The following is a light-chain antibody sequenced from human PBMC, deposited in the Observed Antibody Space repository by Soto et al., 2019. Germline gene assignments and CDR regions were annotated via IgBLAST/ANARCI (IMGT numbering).Light chain of an antibody. CDR3: GTWDSSLSAVV. CDR1: TSNIGSNY. CDR2: DNY. Sequence: QSVLTQPPSVPAAPGQKVTISCSGSTSNIGSNYVSWYQQLPGTAPKLLIYDNYKQRSGIPDRFSGSKSGTSATLGITGLQTGDEADYYCGTWDSSLSAVVFGGGTKVTVL. V-gene: IGLV1-51*01. J-gene: IGLJ2*01.